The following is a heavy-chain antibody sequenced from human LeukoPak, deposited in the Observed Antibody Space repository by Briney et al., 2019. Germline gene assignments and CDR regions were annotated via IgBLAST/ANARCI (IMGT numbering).Heavy chain of an antibody. Sequence: GGSLRLSCPSSGFAFNTYAMHWVRQAPGQGLESVALIWHDGSHKFYSNSVRGQFTISRDNSKNMVSLQMNNLRPEDTAVYYCAREIFVSGSYPDFWGQGNLVTVSS. D-gene: IGHD3-16*02. CDR1: GFAFNTYA. CDR3: AREIFVSGSYPDF. V-gene: IGHV3-33*01. CDR2: IWHDGSHK. J-gene: IGHJ4*02.